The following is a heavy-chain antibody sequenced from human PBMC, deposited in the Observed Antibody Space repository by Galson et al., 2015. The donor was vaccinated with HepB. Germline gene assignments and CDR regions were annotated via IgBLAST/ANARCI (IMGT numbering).Heavy chain of an antibody. J-gene: IGHJ4*02. Sequence: SVKVSCKASGYTFTGYYIHWVRQAPGHGFEWMGRINPDRGGTEYAQKFQGRVTMTRETSISTVYMDLRRLRSDDTAVYYCARINSVFCSSTTCRPDYWGQGTLVTVSS. CDR1: GYTFTGYY. V-gene: IGHV1-2*06. CDR3: ARINSVFCSSTTCRPDY. CDR2: INPDRGGT. D-gene: IGHD2-2*01.